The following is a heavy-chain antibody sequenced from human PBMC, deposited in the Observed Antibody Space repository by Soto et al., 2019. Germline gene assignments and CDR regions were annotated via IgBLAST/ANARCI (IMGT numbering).Heavy chain of an antibody. D-gene: IGHD3-16*01. CDR1: GFTFSSYG. Sequence: ESGGGVVQPGRSLRLSCAASGFTFSSYGMHWVRQAPGKGLEWEAVISYDGSNKYYADSVKGRFTISRDNSKNTLYLQMNSLRAEDTAVYYCAKGGRRTAGWFDPWGQGTLVTVSS. CDR3: AKGGRRTAGWFDP. CDR2: ISYDGSNK. J-gene: IGHJ5*02. V-gene: IGHV3-30*18.